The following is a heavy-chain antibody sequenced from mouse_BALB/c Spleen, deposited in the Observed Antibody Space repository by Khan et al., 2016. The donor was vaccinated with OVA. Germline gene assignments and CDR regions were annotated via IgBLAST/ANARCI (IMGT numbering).Heavy chain of an antibody. J-gene: IGHJ1*01. CDR1: GYSITSGYS. CDR2: IHYSGST. Sequence: EVKLLESGPDLVKPSQSLSLTCTVTGYSITSGYSWHWIRQFPGNKLEWMDYIHYSGSTNYNPSLKSRISITRDTSKNPFFLQLNSVTTEDTATYYCARSGTTVVAYWYFDVWGAGTTVTVSS. V-gene: IGHV3-1*02. D-gene: IGHD1-1*01. CDR3: ARSGTTVVAYWYFDV.